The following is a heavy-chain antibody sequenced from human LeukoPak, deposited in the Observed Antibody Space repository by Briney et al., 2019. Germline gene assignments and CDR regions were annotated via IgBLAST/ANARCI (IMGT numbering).Heavy chain of an antibody. Sequence: SETLSLTCAVYGGSFSGYYWSWIRQPPGKGLEWIGEINHSGSTNYNPSLKSRVTISVDTSKNQSSLKLSSVTAADTAVYYCARHLVGQWLWLSAFDIWGQGTTVTVSS. CDR1: GGSFSGYY. J-gene: IGHJ3*02. CDR2: INHSGST. CDR3: ARHLVGQWLWLSAFDI. D-gene: IGHD6-19*01. V-gene: IGHV4-34*01.